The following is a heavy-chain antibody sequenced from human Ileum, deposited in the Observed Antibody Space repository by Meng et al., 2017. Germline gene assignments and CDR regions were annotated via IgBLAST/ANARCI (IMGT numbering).Heavy chain of an antibody. CDR1: GFTFSSSW. V-gene: IGHV3-74*01. J-gene: IGHJ4*01. CDR3: ARAQLRLGELSSYYFDY. CDR2: IISDGSRT. Sequence: GGSLRLSCAASGFTFSSSWMHWVRQAPGKGLVWVSRIISDGSRTSYADSVKGRFTISRDNAKNTLYLQMNSLRAEDTAVYYCARAQLRLGELSSYYFDYWGHGNLVTVSS. D-gene: IGHD3-16*02.